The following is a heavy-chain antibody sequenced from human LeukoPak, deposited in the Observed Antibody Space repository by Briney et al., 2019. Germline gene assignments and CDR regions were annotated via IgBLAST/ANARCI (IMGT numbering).Heavy chain of an antibody. CDR2: ISGSGGST. J-gene: IGHJ4*02. V-gene: IGHV3-23*01. Sequence: PGGSLRLSCAASGFTFSSYAMSWVRQAPGKGLEWVSAISGSGGSTYYADSVKGRFTISRDNAKNSLYLQMNSLRAEDTAVYYCARDFAAGQYYYDSSGSIGGYWGQGILVTVSS. D-gene: IGHD3-22*01. CDR3: ARDFAAGQYYYDSSGSIGGY. CDR1: GFTFSSYA.